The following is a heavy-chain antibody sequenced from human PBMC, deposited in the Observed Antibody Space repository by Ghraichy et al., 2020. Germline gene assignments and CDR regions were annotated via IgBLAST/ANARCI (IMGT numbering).Heavy chain of an antibody. CDR2: IYSGGST. D-gene: IGHD1-26*01. J-gene: IGHJ6*03. V-gene: IGHV3-53*01. Sequence: LTCAASGFTVSSNYMSWVRQAPGKGLEWVSVIYSGGSTYYADSVKGRFTISRDNSKNTLYLEMNSLRAEDTAVYYCARDGNPYSGIYHPYYYYYMDVWGKGTTVTVSS. CDR1: GFTVSSNY. CDR3: ARDGNPYSGIYHPYYYYYMDV.